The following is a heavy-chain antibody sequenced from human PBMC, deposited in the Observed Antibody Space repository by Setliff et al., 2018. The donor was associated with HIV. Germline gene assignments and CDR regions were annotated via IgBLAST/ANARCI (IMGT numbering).Heavy chain of an antibody. CDR1: GFPFSSYS. CDR3: ARDREVRWQRLYYYYYGLDV. J-gene: IGHJ6*02. V-gene: IGHV3-21*01. D-gene: IGHD6-25*01. Sequence: GGSLRLSCAASGFPFSSYSMNWVRQAPGKGLEWVSSISDRSSNVNYKDSVKGRCTISRDNARNSLYLQMNNLRAEDTAVYWCARDREVRWQRLYYYYYGLDVWGQGTTVTVSS. CDR2: ISDRSSNV.